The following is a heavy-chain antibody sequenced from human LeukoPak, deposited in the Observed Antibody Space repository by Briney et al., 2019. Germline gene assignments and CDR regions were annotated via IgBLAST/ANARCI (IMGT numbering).Heavy chain of an antibody. CDR2: IYHSGST. Sequence: SETLSLTCAVSGGSISSGGYSWSWIRQPPGKDLEWIGYIYHSGSTYYNPSLKSRVTISVDRSKNQFSLKLSSVTAADTAVYYCARLIRATNGMDVWGQGTTVTVSS. J-gene: IGHJ6*02. CDR3: ARLIRATNGMDV. D-gene: IGHD1-26*01. CDR1: GGSISSGGYS. V-gene: IGHV4-30-2*01.